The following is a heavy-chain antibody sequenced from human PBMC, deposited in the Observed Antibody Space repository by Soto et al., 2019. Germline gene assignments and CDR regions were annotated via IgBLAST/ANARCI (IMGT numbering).Heavy chain of an antibody. J-gene: IGHJ5*02. CDR2: IFYTGST. CDR3: ARVLRGWFDP. CDR1: GGSISSGGYY. Sequence: SETLSLTCTVSGGSISSGGYYWSWIRQHPGKGLEWIGYIFYTGSTYYNPSLKSRLTISEDTSQNQFSLKLSSVTAADTAVYYCARVLRGWFDPWGQGTPVTVSS. V-gene: IGHV4-31*03.